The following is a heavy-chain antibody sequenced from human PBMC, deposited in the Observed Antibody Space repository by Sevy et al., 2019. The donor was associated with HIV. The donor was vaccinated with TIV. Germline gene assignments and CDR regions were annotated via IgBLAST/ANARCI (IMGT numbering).Heavy chain of an antibody. CDR1: GFTFSSYS. D-gene: IGHD3-22*01. V-gene: IGHV3-21*01. CDR2: ISSSSSYI. Sequence: GGSLRLSCAASGFTFSSYSMNWVRQAPGKGLEWVSSISSSSSYIYYADSVKGRFTISRDNAKNSLYLQMNSLRAEDTAVYYCARVLRTMIVVVTGDAFDIWGQGTMVTVSS. CDR3: ARVLRTMIVVVTGDAFDI. J-gene: IGHJ3*02.